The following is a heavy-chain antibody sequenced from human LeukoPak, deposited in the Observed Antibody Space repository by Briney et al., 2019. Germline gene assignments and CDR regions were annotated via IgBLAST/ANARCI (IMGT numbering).Heavy chain of an antibody. CDR3: ARGVRYCISTTCTPDY. V-gene: IGHV3-21*01. D-gene: IGHD2-2*01. Sequence: PGGSLRLSCAASGFTFSIYSMNWVRQAPGKGLEWVSSISSSSNYIYYADSVKGRFTISRDNAKNSLYLQMNSLRAEDTAVYYCARGVRYCISTTCTPDYWGQGTLVTVSS. J-gene: IGHJ4*02. CDR2: ISSSSNYI. CDR1: GFTFSIYS.